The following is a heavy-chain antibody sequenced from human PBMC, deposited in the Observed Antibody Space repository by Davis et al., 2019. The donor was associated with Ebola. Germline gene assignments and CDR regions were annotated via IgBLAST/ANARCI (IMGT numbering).Heavy chain of an antibody. D-gene: IGHD6-19*01. CDR3: ARAVAGTHGWFDP. CDR1: GFTFSSYA. CDR2: ISSNGGST. V-gene: IGHV3-64*01. J-gene: IGHJ5*02. Sequence: GESLKISCAASGFTFSSYAMHWVRQAPGKGLEYVSAISSNGGSTYYANSVKGRFTISRDNAKNSLYLQMNSLRDEDTAVYYCARAVAGTHGWFDPWGQGTLVTVSS.